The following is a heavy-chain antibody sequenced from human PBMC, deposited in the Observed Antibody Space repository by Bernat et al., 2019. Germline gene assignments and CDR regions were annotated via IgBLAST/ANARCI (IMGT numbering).Heavy chain of an antibody. D-gene: IGHD4-17*01. J-gene: IGHJ6*02. CDR3: AKGAGGDYERV. CDR1: GFTFSSYD. V-gene: IGHV3-23*01. CDR2: IGGSAGIT. Sequence: EVQLLESGGGLVQPGGSLRLSCAASGFTFSSYDMNWVRQAPGKGLEWVPAIGGSAGITYYADSVKGRFTISRDNSKNTLSLQMNSLRAEDTAKYCCAKGAGGDYERVWRQGTTVTVSS.